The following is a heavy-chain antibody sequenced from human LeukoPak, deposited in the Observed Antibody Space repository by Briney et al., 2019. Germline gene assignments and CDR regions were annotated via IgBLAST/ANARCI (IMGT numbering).Heavy chain of an antibody. J-gene: IGHJ3*02. D-gene: IGHD3-22*01. Sequence: GRSLRLSCAASGFTFSSYGMHWVRQAPGKGLEWVAVISYDGSNKYYADSVKSRFTISRDNSKNTLYLQMNSLRAEDTDVYYCARDAMAITMIVIAGAFDIWGQGTMVTVSS. V-gene: IGHV3-30*03. CDR3: ARDAMAITMIVIAGAFDI. CDR1: GFTFSSYG. CDR2: ISYDGSNK.